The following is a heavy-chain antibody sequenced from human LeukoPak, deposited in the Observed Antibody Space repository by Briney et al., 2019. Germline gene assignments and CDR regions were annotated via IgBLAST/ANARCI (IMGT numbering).Heavy chain of an antibody. CDR2: IYSGGST. Sequence: GSLRLSCAAFGFTVSSNYMSWVRQAPGKGLEWVSVIYSGGSTYYADSVKGRFTISRDNSKNTLYLQMDSLRAEDTAVYYCARDISVPGAFDIWGQGTMVTVSS. J-gene: IGHJ3*02. CDR1: GFTVSSNY. D-gene: IGHD3-10*02. CDR3: ARDISVPGAFDI. V-gene: IGHV3-66*01.